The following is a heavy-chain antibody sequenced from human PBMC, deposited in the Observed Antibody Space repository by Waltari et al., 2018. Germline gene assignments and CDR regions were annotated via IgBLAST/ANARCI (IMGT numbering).Heavy chain of an antibody. CDR1: GGSISSGSYY. Sequence: GPGLVKPSQTLSLTCTVSGGSISSGSYYWSWIRQPAGKGLEWTGRIYTSGSTNYNPSLKSRVTISVDTSKNPFSLKLSSVTAADTAVYYCARGVSFYSYGYFDYWGQGTLVTVSS. CDR3: ARGVSFYSYGYFDY. CDR2: IYTSGST. V-gene: IGHV4-61*02. J-gene: IGHJ4*02. D-gene: IGHD5-18*01.